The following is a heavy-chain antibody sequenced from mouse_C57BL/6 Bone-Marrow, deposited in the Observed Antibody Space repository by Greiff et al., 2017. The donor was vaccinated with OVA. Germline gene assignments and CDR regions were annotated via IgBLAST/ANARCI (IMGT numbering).Heavy chain of an antibody. V-gene: IGHV1-81*01. CDR1: GYTFTSSG. J-gene: IGHJ2*01. CDR3: ARGRLQSYFDY. Sequence: QVQLQQSGAELARPGASVKLSCKASGYTFTSSGISWVKQRPGQGLEWIGEIYPRSGNTYYNEKFKGKATLTADKSSSTAYMELRSLTSEDSAVYFCARGRLQSYFDYWGQGTTLTVSS. D-gene: IGHD1-2*01. CDR2: IYPRSGNT.